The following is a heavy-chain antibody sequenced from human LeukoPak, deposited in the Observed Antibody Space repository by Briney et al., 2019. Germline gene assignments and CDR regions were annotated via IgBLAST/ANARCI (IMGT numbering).Heavy chain of an antibody. Sequence: PGGSLRLSCVGSGFTFSDAWMSWVRQAPGKGLEWVGRIKSKSDGGTIDYAAPVKGRFTLSRDDSRNTLYLQMNSLKTEDTAVYYCTTRRQDGWWGQGTLVTVS. CDR3: TTRRQDGW. J-gene: IGHJ4*02. V-gene: IGHV3-15*01. CDR2: IKSKSDGGTI. CDR1: GFTFSDAW. D-gene: IGHD2-15*01.